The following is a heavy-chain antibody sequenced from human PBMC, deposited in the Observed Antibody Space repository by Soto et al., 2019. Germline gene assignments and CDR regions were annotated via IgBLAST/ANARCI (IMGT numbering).Heavy chain of an antibody. V-gene: IGHV3-23*01. Sequence: EVQLLESGGGLIQPGGSLRLSCAASGFAFDSYFMNWVRQAPGKGLQWVATISGDGSPTDYADSVKGRFTISRDHSKNTPYLQMNVLRDDDTAIYYCAKDVYGDEGPLLEDWSQGTLVTVSS. CDR3: AKDVYGDEGPLLED. CDR1: GFAFDSYF. D-gene: IGHD4-17*01. CDR2: ISGDGSPT. J-gene: IGHJ4*02.